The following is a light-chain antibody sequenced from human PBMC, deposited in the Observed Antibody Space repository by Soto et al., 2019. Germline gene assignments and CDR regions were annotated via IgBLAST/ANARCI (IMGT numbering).Light chain of an antibody. CDR3: LLYYGGSQLM. CDR2: TTN. J-gene: IGLJ3*02. Sequence: QAVVTQEPSLTVSPGGTVTLTCASSTGAVTSGHYASWIQQKPGQAPRTLIYTTNSRHSWTPARFSGSLLGGKAALTLSAVQPEDEAEYYCLLYYGGSQLMFGGGTQLTVL. CDR1: TGAVTSGHY. V-gene: IGLV7-43*01.